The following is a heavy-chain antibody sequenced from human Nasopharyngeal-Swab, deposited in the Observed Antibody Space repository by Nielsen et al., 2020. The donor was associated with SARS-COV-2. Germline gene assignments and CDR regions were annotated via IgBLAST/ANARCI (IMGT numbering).Heavy chain of an antibody. CDR3: ARPRGYSGSSDAFDI. J-gene: IGHJ3*02. Sequence: GASLKISCPCSGSIFTNYWIFWVRQIPGKGLEWMWIIHPGDSDTRYSPSLQGQVTISADKSITTAYLQWSSLKASDTAMYYCARPRGYSGSSDAFDIWGKGTMVTVSS. V-gene: IGHV5-51*01. CDR1: GSIFTNYW. D-gene: IGHD5-12*01. CDR2: IHPGDSDT.